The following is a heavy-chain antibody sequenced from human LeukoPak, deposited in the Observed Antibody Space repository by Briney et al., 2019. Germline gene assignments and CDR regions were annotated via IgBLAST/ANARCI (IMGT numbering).Heavy chain of an antibody. CDR1: GFTFRSYG. CDR2: IWFDGSKE. D-gene: IGHD2-21*02. CDR3: ARVVGVTEGWGYFDY. J-gene: IGHJ4*02. V-gene: IGHV3-33*01. Sequence: PGRSLRLSCSAPGFTFRSYGMHWVRQAPGKGLEWVAVIWFDGSKEYYADSAKGRFTISRDNPRNTVYLQMNSLRVEDTAVYYCARVVGVTEGWGYFDYWGQGALVTVSS.